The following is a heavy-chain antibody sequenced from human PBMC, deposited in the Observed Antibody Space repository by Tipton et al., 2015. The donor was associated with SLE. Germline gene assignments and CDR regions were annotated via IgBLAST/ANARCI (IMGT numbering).Heavy chain of an antibody. J-gene: IGHJ6*03. CDR3: AGAAAGDHNYYWYMDV. D-gene: IGHD6-25*01. Sequence: QLVQSGPEVKKPGASVKVSCKASGYTFINFGIHWVRQAPGQGLEWMGWISAYNGHTNYAQKVQGRVTMTTDATTSTAYMELRTLKSDDTAVYFGAGAAAGDHNYYWYMDVWGKGTTVTVSS. CDR1: GYTFINFG. V-gene: IGHV1-18*01. CDR2: ISAYNGHT.